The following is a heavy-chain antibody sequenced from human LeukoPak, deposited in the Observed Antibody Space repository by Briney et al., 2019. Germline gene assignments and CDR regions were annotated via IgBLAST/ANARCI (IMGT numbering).Heavy chain of an antibody. Sequence: ASVKVSCKASGYTFTSYGISWVRQAPGQGLEWIGWISAYNGYTNYPQKLQGRVTMTTDTSTSTAYMELRSLRSDDTAVYYCARVNYDFWSGYYAYWGQGTLVTVSS. J-gene: IGHJ4*02. V-gene: IGHV1-18*01. CDR3: ARVNYDFWSGYYAY. CDR1: GYTFTSYG. D-gene: IGHD3-3*01. CDR2: ISAYNGYT.